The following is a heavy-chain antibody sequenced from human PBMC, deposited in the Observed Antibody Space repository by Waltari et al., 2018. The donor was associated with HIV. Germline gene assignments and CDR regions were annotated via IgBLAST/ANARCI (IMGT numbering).Heavy chain of an antibody. Sequence: QVQLQESGPGLVKPSETLSLTCTVSAASISSSNSHWAWIRQPPGKGLEWIGSIYYSGNTYYNPSFKSRVTISVDTSKNQFSLNLNSVTAADTAVFYCARHRPYYYDSSGLGWFDPWGQGILVTVSS. D-gene: IGHD3-22*01. V-gene: IGHV4-39*01. CDR2: IYYSGNT. J-gene: IGHJ5*02. CDR3: ARHRPYYYDSSGLGWFDP. CDR1: AASISSSNSH.